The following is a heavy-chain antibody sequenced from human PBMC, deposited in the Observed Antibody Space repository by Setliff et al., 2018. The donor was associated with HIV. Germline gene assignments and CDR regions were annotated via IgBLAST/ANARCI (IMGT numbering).Heavy chain of an antibody. D-gene: IGHD6-19*01. Sequence: SETLSLTCTVSGGSISSGSYYWSWIRQPAGKGLEWIGRIYTSGSTNYNPSLKSRVTISVDTSKNQFSLKLSSVTAADTAVYYCARDRCSCCYRFDYWGQGTLVTSPQ. V-gene: IGHV4-61*02. J-gene: IGHJ4*02. CDR2: IYTSGST. CDR3: ARDRCSCCYRFDY. CDR1: GGSISSGSYY.